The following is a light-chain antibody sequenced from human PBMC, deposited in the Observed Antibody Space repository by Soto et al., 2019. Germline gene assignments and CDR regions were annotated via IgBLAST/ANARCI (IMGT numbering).Light chain of an antibody. J-gene: IGKJ1*01. V-gene: IGKV3-20*01. CDR1: QSVSSSY. CDR3: QQYGSSPWT. CDR2: GAS. Sequence: EIVLTQSPGTLSLSPGERATLSCRASQSVSSSYLAWYQQKPGQAPRLLIYGASSRATGIPDRFSGSGSGTDFTLTISRLEPVDFAVYYCQQYGSSPWTFGQGTKVVIK.